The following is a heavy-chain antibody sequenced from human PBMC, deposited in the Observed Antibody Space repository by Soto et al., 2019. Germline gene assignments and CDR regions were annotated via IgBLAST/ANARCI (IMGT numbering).Heavy chain of an antibody. CDR3: AKKCGVGRFPSRDV. CDR1: GFTFSSYA. Sequence: PGGSLRLSCAASGFTFSSYAMSWVRQAPGKGLEWVSAISGSGGSTYYADSVKGRFTISRDNSKNTLYLQMNSLRAEDTAVYYCAKKCGVGRFPSRDVWGHGTTVTVS. V-gene: IGHV3-23*01. D-gene: IGHD3-3*01. CDR2: ISGSGGST. J-gene: IGHJ6*02.